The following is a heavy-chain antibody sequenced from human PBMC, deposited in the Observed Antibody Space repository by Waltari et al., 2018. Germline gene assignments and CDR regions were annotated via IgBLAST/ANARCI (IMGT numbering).Heavy chain of an antibody. CDR2: IYTSGST. CDR3: AREGAVAALPLDYYYYMDV. CDR1: GGSISSYS. D-gene: IGHD6-13*01. V-gene: IGHV4-4*07. Sequence: QVQLQESGPGLVKPSETLSLTCTVSGGSISSYSWSWIRPPAGKGLEWIGRIYTSGSTNYNPSLKSRVTMSVDTSKNQFSLKLSSVTAADTAVYYCAREGAVAALPLDYYYYMDVWGKGTTVTISS. J-gene: IGHJ6*03.